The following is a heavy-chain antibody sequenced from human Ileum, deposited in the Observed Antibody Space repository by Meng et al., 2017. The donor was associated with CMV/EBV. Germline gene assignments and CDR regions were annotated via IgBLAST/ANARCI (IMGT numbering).Heavy chain of an antibody. D-gene: IGHD5-18*01. V-gene: IGHV4-4*02. J-gene: IGHJ4*02. CDR2: ICHSGTT. CDR1: GDPLVSVNC. Sequence: QVQLQESGPGLVKPLGTLSLACTVSGDPLVSVNCWSWVRQPPGKGLEWIGEICHSGTTNYTSSLESRVTISVDKSKNQFSLKLSSMTAADTAVYYCARGYGSWTVDGRVGYWGQGTLVTVSS. CDR3: ARGYGSWTVDGRVGY.